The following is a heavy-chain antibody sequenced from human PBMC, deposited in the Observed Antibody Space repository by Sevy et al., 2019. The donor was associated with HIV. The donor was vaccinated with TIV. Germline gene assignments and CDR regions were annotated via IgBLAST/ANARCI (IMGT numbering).Heavy chain of an antibody. D-gene: IGHD1-26*01. J-gene: IGHJ4*02. CDR3: ARDPHEIMLSGSYYRY. CDR2: IWYDGSNT. Sequence: GGSLRLSCAASGFIFSYYGMHWVRQAPGKGLEWVAVIWYDGSNTIYADSGKGRFTISRDNSKNIQYLQMNSLRDEDTAVYYCARDPHEIMLSGSYYRYWGQGTRVTVSS. V-gene: IGHV3-33*01. CDR1: GFIFSYYG.